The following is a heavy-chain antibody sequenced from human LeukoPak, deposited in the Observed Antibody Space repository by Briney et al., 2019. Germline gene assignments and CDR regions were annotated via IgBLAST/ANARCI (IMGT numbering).Heavy chain of an antibody. Sequence: ASVKVSCKASGYTLTSYYMHWVRQAPGQGLEWMGIINPSGGSTSYAQKFQGRVTMTRDTSTSTVYMELSSLRSGDTAVYYCARDTRNIWFGELVGAFDIWGQGTMVTVSS. CDR3: ARDTRNIWFGELVGAFDI. J-gene: IGHJ3*02. CDR2: INPSGGST. D-gene: IGHD3-10*01. V-gene: IGHV1-46*01. CDR1: GYTLTSYY.